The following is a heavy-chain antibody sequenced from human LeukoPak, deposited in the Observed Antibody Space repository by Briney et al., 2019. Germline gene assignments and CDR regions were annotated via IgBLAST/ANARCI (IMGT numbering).Heavy chain of an antibody. CDR1: GFSFSDSR. D-gene: IGHD7-27*01. CDR2: IKKDGSVK. V-gene: IGHV3-7*01. CDR3: ATYTNWVAGDV. J-gene: IGHJ6*02. Sequence: PGGSLRLSCVASGFSFSDSRMSWVRQAPGKGLEWVADIKKDGSVKDYVDSVKGRFTISRDNAKNSLYLQMDSLRAEDTAVYYCATYTNWVAGDVWGQGTTVSVSS.